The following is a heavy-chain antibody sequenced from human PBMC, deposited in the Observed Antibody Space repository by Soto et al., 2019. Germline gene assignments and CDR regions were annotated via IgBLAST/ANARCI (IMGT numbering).Heavy chain of an antibody. Sequence: SETLSLTCAVSGGSISSGGYSWRWIRQPPGKGLEWIGYIYHSGSTYYNPSLRSRVTISLDASKNQFSLKLSSVTAADTAVYYRERVSYEYAVDAFDYWGQGTLVTVSS. D-gene: IGHD6-19*01. V-gene: IGHV4-30-2*01. CDR3: ERVSYEYAVDAFDY. J-gene: IGHJ4*02. CDR2: IYHSGST. CDR1: GGSISSGGYS.